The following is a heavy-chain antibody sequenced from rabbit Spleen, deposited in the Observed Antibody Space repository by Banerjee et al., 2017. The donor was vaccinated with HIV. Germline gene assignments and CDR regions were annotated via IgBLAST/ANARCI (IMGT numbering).Heavy chain of an antibody. Sequence: QEQLMESGGGLVQPEGSLALTCKASGFSFSSSDYICWVRQAPGKGLEWISCIAGSSSGFTYSATWAKGRFTISKTSSTTVTLQMTSLTVADTATYFCARDTGSSFSSYGMDLWGPGTLVTVS. CDR1: GFSFSSSDY. V-gene: IGHV1S45*01. J-gene: IGHJ6*01. CDR2: IAGSSSGFT. D-gene: IGHD8-1*01. CDR3: ARDTGSSFSSYGMDL.